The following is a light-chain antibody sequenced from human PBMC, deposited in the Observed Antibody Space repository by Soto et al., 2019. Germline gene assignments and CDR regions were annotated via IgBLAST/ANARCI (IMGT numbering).Light chain of an antibody. CDR1: QSVSRDY. CDR3: QHYGSSPYT. V-gene: IGKV3-20*01. CDR2: GAS. Sequence: EIVLTQSPDTLSLSPGERATLSCRASQSVSRDYLVWYQQKPGQAPRLLIYGASSRATGIPDRFSGSGSGTDFTLTISRLEPEDFAVYYCQHYGSSPYTFGQGTKLEIK. J-gene: IGKJ2*01.